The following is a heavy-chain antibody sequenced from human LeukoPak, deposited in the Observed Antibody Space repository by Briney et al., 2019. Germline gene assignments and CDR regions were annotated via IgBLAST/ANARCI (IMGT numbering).Heavy chain of an antibody. J-gene: IGHJ4*02. CDR1: GFTFDVYG. D-gene: IGHD5-18*01. CDR3: AKDYTTMVRGVDY. Sequence: GRSLRLSCAASGFTFDVYGMHWVRQAPGKGLEWVSGISWNSGSIGYADSVKGRFTISRDNAKNSLYLQMNSLRPEDTALYYCAKDYTTMVRGVDYWGQGTLVTVSS. CDR2: ISWNSGSI. V-gene: IGHV3-9*01.